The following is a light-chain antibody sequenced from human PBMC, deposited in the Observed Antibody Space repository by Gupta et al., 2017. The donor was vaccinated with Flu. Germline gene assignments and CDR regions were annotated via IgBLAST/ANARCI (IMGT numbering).Light chain of an antibody. J-gene: IGKJ5*01. V-gene: IGKV1-39*01. CDR3: QQSYSTPIT. Sequence: DIQITPSATSLPASVGDRVTITCRASQSISSYLNWYQQKPGKAPKLLIYAASSLQSGVPSRFSGSGSGTDFTLTISSLQPEDFATYYCQQSYSTPITFGQGTRLEIK. CDR1: QSISSY. CDR2: AAS.